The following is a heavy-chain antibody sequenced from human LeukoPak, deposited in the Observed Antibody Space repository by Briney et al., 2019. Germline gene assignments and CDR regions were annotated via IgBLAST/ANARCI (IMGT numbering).Heavy chain of an antibody. CDR1: GTTFSSYA. CDR2: IIPMMGTA. CDR3: ASRGSNSCYSIDH. V-gene: IGHV1-69*11. J-gene: IGHJ4*02. Sequence: GASVKVSCKASGTTFSSYALSWVRQAPGQGLEWLGRIIPMMGTASYSDKYKGRISITADESTTTAHMELNNLRFEDTAVYFCASRGSNSCYSIDHWGQGTLITVSS. D-gene: IGHD2/OR15-2a*01.